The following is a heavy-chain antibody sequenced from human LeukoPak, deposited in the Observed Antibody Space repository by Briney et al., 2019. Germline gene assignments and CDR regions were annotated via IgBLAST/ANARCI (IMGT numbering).Heavy chain of an antibody. J-gene: IGHJ4*02. CDR3: ARGKYYFDY. CDR1: GPSISSSSYY. V-gene: IGHV4-39*07. Sequence: SETLSLTCTVSGPSISSSSYYWGWIRQPPGKGLEWIGSIYYSGSTFYNPSLKSRVTISVDTSKNQFSLKLSSVTAADTAVYYCARGKYYFDYWGQGTLVTVSS. CDR2: IYYSGST.